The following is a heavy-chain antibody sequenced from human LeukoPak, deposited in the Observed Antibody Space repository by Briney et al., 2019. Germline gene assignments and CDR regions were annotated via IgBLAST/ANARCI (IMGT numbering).Heavy chain of an antibody. D-gene: IGHD3-22*01. J-gene: IGHJ3*02. CDR2: IYTSGST. V-gene: IGHV4-4*07. CDR1: GGSISSYY. CDR3: AKSNGYGLIDI. Sequence: SETLSLTCTVSGGSISSYYWSWIRQPAGKGLEWIGRIYTSGSTNYNPSLKSRITISLDTSRNQFSLKLNSVTAADTAVYYCAKSNGYGLIDIWGQGTMVTVSS.